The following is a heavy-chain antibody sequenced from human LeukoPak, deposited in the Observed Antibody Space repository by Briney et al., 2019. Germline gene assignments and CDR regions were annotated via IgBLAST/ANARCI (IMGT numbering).Heavy chain of an antibody. D-gene: IGHD3-10*01. CDR3: VRDLFGSGNFLPESP. CDR2: SNYNGST. V-gene: IGHV4-61*01. CDR1: GGSVSSYNYY. J-gene: IGHJ5*02. Sequence: SETLSLTCTVSGGSVSSYNYYWGWIRQPPGKGLEWIGYSNYNGSTNYNPSLKSRVTISIDTSENQFSLKLSTVQPASRAVYYCVRDLFGSGNFLPESPWGQGILVTVSS.